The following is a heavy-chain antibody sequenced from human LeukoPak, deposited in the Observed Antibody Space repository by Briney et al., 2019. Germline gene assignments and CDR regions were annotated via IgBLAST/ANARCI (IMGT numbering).Heavy chain of an antibody. Sequence: PGRSLRLSCSVSGFSFRNYDMHWVRQPTGKGLEWVSAIGTGGDTYYPGSVKGRFTVVRENAKNTLFLQMNSLSTGETAMYYCAKRSASAGIDAFDFWGQGTMVTVSS. D-gene: IGHD6-13*01. V-gene: IGHV3-13*01. CDR1: GFSFRNYD. CDR3: AKRSASAGIDAFDF. CDR2: IGTGGDT. J-gene: IGHJ3*01.